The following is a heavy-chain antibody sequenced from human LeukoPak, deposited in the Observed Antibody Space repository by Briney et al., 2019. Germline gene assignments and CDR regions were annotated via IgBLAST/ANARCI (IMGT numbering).Heavy chain of an antibody. D-gene: IGHD6-19*01. CDR3: ALGGSDWPYRFDY. CDR2: IYSGGST. CDR1: GFTVSNNY. V-gene: IGHV3-53*01. Sequence: GGSLRLSCAASGFTVSNNYMSWVRQAPGKGLEWVSTIYSGGSTYYADSVKGRFTISRDNSKNTLYLQVNSLRAEDTAIYYCALGGSDWPYRFDYWGQGALVTVSS. J-gene: IGHJ4*02.